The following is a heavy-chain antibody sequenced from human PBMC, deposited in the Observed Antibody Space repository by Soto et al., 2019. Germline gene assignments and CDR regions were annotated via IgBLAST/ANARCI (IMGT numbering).Heavy chain of an antibody. Sequence: GGSLRLSCAASGFTFDDYAMHWVRQAPGKGLEWVSGISWNSGSIGYADSVKGRFTISRDNAKNSLYLQMNSLRAEDTALYYCSKERGRSGYTPKFHPGGQGTLVTVSS. CDR1: GFTFDDYA. J-gene: IGHJ5*02. D-gene: IGHD5-12*01. V-gene: IGHV3-9*01. CDR2: ISWNSGSI. CDR3: SKERGRSGYTPKFHP.